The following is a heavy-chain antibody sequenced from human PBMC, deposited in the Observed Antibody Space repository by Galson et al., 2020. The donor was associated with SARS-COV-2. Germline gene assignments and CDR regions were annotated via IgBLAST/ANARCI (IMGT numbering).Heavy chain of an antibody. J-gene: IGHJ4*02. CDR3: AKDDSLDYYDSSGYSD. D-gene: IGHD3-22*01. CDR1: GFTFSSYA. V-gene: IGHV3-23*01. CDR2: ISGSGGST. Sequence: GGSLRLSCAASGFTFSSYAMSWVRQAPGKGLEWVSAISGSGGSTYYADSVKGRFTISRDNSKNTLYLQMNSLRAEDTAVYYCAKDDSLDYYDSSGYSDWGQGTLVTVSS.